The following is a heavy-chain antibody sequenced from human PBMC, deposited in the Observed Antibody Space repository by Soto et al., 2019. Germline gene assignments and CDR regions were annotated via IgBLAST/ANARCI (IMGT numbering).Heavy chain of an antibody. V-gene: IGHV6-1*01. CDR3: PKGYSYGPNWFDL. CDR2: TYYRSKWYN. D-gene: IGHD5-18*01. J-gene: IGHJ5*02. CDR1: VDSVSSNSAA. Sequence: SQTLSLTCAFSVDSVSSNSAAWNWIRQSPSRGLEWLGRTYYRSKWYNDYAVSVKSRITINPDTTNNQFSLQLNSVTPEDTAVYYCPKGYSYGPNWFDLWGQGTMVTVSS.